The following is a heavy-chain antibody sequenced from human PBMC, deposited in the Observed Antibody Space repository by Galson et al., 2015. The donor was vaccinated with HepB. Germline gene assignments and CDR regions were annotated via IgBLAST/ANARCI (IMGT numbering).Heavy chain of an antibody. V-gene: IGHV1-2*04. CDR1: GYTFTGYY. CDR3: ARGDSYYDILTGYPSYGMDV. Sequence: SVKVSCKASGYTFTGYYMHWVRQAPGQGLEWMGWINPNSGGTNYAQKFQGWVTMTRDTSISTAYVELSRLRSDDTAVYYCARGDSYYDILTGYPSYGMDVWGQGTTVTVSS. D-gene: IGHD3-9*01. CDR2: INPNSGGT. J-gene: IGHJ6*02.